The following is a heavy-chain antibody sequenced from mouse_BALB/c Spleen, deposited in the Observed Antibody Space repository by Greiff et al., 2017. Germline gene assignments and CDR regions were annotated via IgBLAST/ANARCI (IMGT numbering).Heavy chain of an antibody. D-gene: IGHD1-2*01. CDR1: GFSLTSYG. V-gene: IGHV2-9*02. J-gene: IGHJ3*01. CDR2: IWAGGST. CDR3: AREELLRPVGGFAY. Sequence: VQLQESGPGLVAPSQSLSITCTVSGFSLTSYGVHWVRQPPGKGLEWLGVIWAGGSTNYNSALMSRLSISKDNSKSQVFLKMNSLQTDDTAMYYCAREELLRPVGGFAYWGQGTLVTVSA.